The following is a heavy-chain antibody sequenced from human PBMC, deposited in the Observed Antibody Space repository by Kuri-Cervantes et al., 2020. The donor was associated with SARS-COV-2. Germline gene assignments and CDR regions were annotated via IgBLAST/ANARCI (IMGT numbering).Heavy chain of an antibody. D-gene: IGHD3-3*01. V-gene: IGHV4-39*01. CDR1: GGSFSGYY. J-gene: IGHJ6*02. Sequence: GSLRLSCAVSGGSFSGYYWTWIRQSPGKGLEWIGSIYYSGSTYYNPSLKSRVTISVDTSKNQFSLKLSSVTAADTAVYYCARCPFLEWLSDGMDVWGQGTTVTVSS. CDR3: ARCPFLEWLSDGMDV. CDR2: IYYSGST.